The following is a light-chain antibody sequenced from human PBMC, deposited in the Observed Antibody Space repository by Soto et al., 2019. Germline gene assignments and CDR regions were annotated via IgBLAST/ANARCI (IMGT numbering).Light chain of an antibody. V-gene: IGKV3-20*01. CDR1: HSVGGSY. Sequence: IVLTQSPGTLSLSPGESATLSCRASHSVGGSYLAWYQQKPGQAPRLLIFGASSRATDIPDRFSGSGSGTDFTLTINRLEVEDFAVYYGHLYGTSLGFTVGPGTKV. J-gene: IGKJ3*01. CDR3: HLYGTSLGFT. CDR2: GAS.